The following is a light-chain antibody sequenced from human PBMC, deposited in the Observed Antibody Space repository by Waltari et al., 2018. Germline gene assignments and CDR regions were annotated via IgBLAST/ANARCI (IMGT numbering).Light chain of an antibody. CDR3: QQYHSSPPT. CDR1: QSITNW. CDR2: DAS. V-gene: IGKV1-5*02. Sequence: DIQMTQSPSTLSASVGDRVTIICRASQSITNWLAWYQQKPGKAPKFLISDASSLASGVPSRFSGSGSGTEFTLTITSRQPDDFATYYCQQYHSSPPTFGQGTKVEIK. J-gene: IGKJ1*01.